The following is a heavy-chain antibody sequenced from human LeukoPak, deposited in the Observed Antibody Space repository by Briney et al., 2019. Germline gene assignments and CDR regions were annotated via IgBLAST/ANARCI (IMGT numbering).Heavy chain of an antibody. D-gene: IGHD4-17*01. J-gene: IGHJ4*02. V-gene: IGHV1-69*04. CDR1: GRSFDTYA. Sequence: SVRVSCKASGRSFDTYAISWVRQAPGQGPEWMGRIIPTLRTGNYAQKFQGRVTIIADRSINTVYMELNSLTSDDTAVYYCARDSGSHYGFAHWGQGPLVTVSS. CDR3: ARDSGSHYGFAH. CDR2: IIPTLRTG.